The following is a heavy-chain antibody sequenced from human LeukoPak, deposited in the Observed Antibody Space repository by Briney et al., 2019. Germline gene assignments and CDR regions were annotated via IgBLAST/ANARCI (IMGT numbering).Heavy chain of an antibody. D-gene: IGHD3-9*01. Sequence: GRSLRLSCAASGFTFSSYGMHWVRQAPGKGLEWVAVISYDGNNKYYADSVKGRFTISRDNSKNTLYLQMDNLRAEDTAVYYCAKDPVILTGYYGSWFDPWGQGTLVTVSS. V-gene: IGHV3-30*18. CDR1: GFTFSSYG. CDR2: ISYDGNNK. CDR3: AKDPVILTGYYGSWFDP. J-gene: IGHJ5*02.